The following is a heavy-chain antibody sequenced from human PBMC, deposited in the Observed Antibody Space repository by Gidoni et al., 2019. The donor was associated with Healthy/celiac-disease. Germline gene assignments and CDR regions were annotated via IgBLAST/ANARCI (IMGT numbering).Heavy chain of an antibody. J-gene: IGHJ5*02. Sequence: QVQLVESGGGVVQPGRSLRLSCAASGFTFSSYGMHWVRQAPGKGLEWVAVIWYDGSNKYYADSVKGRFTISRDNSKNTLYLQMNSLRAEDTAVYYCARALGNYDFWSGHHYNWFDPWGQGTLVTVSS. CDR3: ARALGNYDFWSGHHYNWFDP. CDR2: IWYDGSNK. V-gene: IGHV3-33*01. D-gene: IGHD3-3*01. CDR1: GFTFSSYG.